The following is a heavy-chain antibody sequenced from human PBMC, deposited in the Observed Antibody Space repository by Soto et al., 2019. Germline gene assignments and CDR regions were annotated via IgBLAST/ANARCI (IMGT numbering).Heavy chain of an antibody. CDR3: ARVALRDYGSGSYHFDY. CDR1: GGSISSHY. V-gene: IGHV4-59*08. CDR2: IYYSVST. D-gene: IGHD3-10*01. J-gene: IGHJ4*02. Sequence: SETLSLTCTVSGGSISSHYWSWIRQPPGKGLEWIGYIYYSVSTNSNPSLKSRVTISADTSKNQFSLKLSTVTAADTAVYYCARVALRDYGSGSYHFDYWGQGTLVTVSS.